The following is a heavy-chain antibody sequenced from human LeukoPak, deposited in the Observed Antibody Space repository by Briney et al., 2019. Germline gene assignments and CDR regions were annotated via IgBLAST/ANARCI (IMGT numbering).Heavy chain of an antibody. J-gene: IGHJ4*02. V-gene: IGHV3-48*03. CDR1: GFTFSNYE. D-gene: IGHD1-26*01. CDR3: ARPYYVAANYCFDY. Sequence: GVSVRLSCAASGFTFSNYEMNWDRQAPGKGLEWVSYISGRGDVIYYADSVKGRFTISRDNAKNSLYMQMNSLRAEDTAVYYCARPYYVAANYCFDYWGQGTLVTVS. CDR2: ISGRGDVI.